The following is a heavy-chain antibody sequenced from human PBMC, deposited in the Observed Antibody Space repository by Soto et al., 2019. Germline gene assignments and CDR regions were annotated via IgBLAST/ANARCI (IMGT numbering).Heavy chain of an antibody. Sequence: PGGSLRLSCAASGFTVSSNYMSWVRQVPGKGLEWVSVIYSGGSTYYADSVKGRFTISRDNSKNTLYLQMNSLRAEDTAVYYCARGEMAVISDYWGQGTLVTVSS. J-gene: IGHJ4*02. D-gene: IGHD6-19*01. CDR2: IYSGGST. V-gene: IGHV3-66*01. CDR1: GFTVSSNY. CDR3: ARGEMAVISDY.